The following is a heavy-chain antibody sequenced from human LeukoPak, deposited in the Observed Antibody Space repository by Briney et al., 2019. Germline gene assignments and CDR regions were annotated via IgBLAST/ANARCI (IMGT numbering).Heavy chain of an antibody. CDR3: ARYCSGGSCYFDY. D-gene: IGHD2-15*01. V-gene: IGHV1-2*02. J-gene: IGHJ4*02. CDR2: INPNSGGT. Sequence: ASVKVSCKASGYTFTGYYVHWVRQAPGQGLEWMGWINPNSGGTNYAQKFQGRVTMTRDTSISTAYMELSRLRSDDTAVYYCARYCSGGSCYFDYWGQGTLVTVSS. CDR1: GYTFTGYY.